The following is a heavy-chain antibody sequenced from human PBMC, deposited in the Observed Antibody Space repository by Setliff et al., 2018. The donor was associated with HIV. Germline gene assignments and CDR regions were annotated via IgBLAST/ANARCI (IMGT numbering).Heavy chain of an antibody. CDR3: ARDSSRGYLDWLSLKYYYSYYIDV. CDR2: ISSSDTTI. Sequence: PGGSLRLSCAASGFTFSSYSMNWVRQTPGKGLEWVSYISSSDTTIYYADSVKGRFTISRDNAKNSLYPQMSSLRAEDTAVYYCARDSSRGYLDWLSLKYYYSYYIDVWGKGTTVTVSS. CDR1: GFTFSSYS. D-gene: IGHD3-9*01. J-gene: IGHJ6*03. V-gene: IGHV3-48*01.